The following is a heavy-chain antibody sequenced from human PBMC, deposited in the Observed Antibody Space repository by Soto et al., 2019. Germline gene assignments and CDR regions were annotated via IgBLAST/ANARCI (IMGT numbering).Heavy chain of an antibody. CDR1: GFTFSSYA. CDR2: IGDSGGAT. J-gene: IGHJ4*02. V-gene: IGHV3-23*01. D-gene: IGHD2-15*01. Sequence: GGSLRLSCAVSGFTFSSYAMTWVRQAPGKGLEWISAIGDSGGATYYSDSVKGRFTISRDNSRNTLYLQMNSLRAEDTAVYYCAKSPYCSGGSCYLDYFDYWGQGTVVTAPQ. CDR3: AKSPYCSGGSCYLDYFDY.